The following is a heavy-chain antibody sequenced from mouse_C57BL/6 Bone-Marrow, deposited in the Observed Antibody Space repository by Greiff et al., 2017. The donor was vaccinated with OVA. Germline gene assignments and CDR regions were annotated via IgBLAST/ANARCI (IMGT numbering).Heavy chain of an antibody. D-gene: IGHD2-3*01. Sequence: QVQLQQSGPELVKPGASVKISCKASGYTFTDYYINWVKQRPGPGLEWLGWLYPGSGNTKYNEKLQGKATLTVDTSSSTAYMQLSSLTSEDSAVYFCAREDDGYYVLFAYWGQGTLVTVSA. V-gene: IGHV1-84*01. CDR1: GYTFTDYY. CDR2: LYPGSGNT. CDR3: AREDDGYYVLFAY. J-gene: IGHJ3*01.